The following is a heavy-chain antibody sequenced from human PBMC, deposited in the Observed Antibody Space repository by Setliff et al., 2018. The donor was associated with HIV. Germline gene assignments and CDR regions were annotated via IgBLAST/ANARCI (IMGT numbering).Heavy chain of an antibody. Sequence: PSETLSLTCTVSDVSIISSSYYWGWIRQSPGKGLEWIGSINYSGNSYYNPSLKSRVTISVGTSKNQFSLKVSSVTAADTAVYYCAGLKSIAANRLWWDYYGMDVWGQGTTVTVSS. CDR1: DVSIISSSYY. CDR2: INYSGNS. J-gene: IGHJ6*02. CDR3: AGLKSIAANRLWWDYYGMDV. V-gene: IGHV4-39*07. D-gene: IGHD6-6*01.